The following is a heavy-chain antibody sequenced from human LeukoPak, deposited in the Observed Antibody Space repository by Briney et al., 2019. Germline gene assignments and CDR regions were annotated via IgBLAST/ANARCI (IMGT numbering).Heavy chain of an antibody. D-gene: IGHD6-19*01. CDR2: ISSSSSYI. CDR1: GFTFSSYS. CDR3: ARDRRGGSSGWIYWYFDL. Sequence: GGSLRLSCAASGFTFSSYSMNWVRQAPGKGLEWVSSISSSSSYIYYADSVKGRFTISRDNAKNTLYLQMNSLRAEDTAVYYCARDRRGGSSGWIYWYFDLWGRGTLVTVSS. V-gene: IGHV3-21*04. J-gene: IGHJ2*01.